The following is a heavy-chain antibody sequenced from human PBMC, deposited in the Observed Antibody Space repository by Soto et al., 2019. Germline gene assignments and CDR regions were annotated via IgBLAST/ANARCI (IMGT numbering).Heavy chain of an antibody. CDR2: IYYSGST. V-gene: IGHV4-59*08. Sequence: ATLYLTCTVPGDSLSSYHWCWIRQLPGKGLEWIGYIYYSGSTNYNPSLKSRVTISVDTSKNQFSLKLSSVTAADTAVYYCARAKAPLYSSSWYWFDPWGQGTLVTVS. D-gene: IGHD6-13*01. CDR3: ARAKAPLYSSSWYWFDP. CDR1: GDSLSSYH. J-gene: IGHJ5*02.